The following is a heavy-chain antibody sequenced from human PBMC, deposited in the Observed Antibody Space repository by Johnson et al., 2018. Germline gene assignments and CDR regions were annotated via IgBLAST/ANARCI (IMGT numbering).Heavy chain of an antibody. CDR1: GFTFSSYA. Sequence: VQLVQSGGGLVQPGGSLRLSCAASGFTFSSYAMSWVRQAPGKGLEWVPAISGSGGSPYYADSVKGRFTISRDNSKNTLYLQMNSLRAEDTAVYYCARESVGATPRFRYYGMDVWGQGTTVTVSS. D-gene: IGHD1-26*01. J-gene: IGHJ6*02. CDR3: ARESVGATPRFRYYGMDV. V-gene: IGHV3-23*04. CDR2: ISGSGGSP.